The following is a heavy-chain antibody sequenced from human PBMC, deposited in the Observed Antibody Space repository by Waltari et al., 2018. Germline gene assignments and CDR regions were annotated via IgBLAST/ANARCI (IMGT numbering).Heavy chain of an antibody. CDR2: IYSGGST. Sequence: EVQLLESGGGLVQPGGSLRLSCAASGFTFSSYAMSWVRQAPGKGLEWVSVIYSGGSTYYADSVKGRFTISRDNSKNTLYLQMNSLRAEDTAVYYCATIRGSSSGSYWGQGTLVTVSS. J-gene: IGHJ4*02. V-gene: IGHV3-23*03. D-gene: IGHD6-6*01. CDR1: GFTFSSYA. CDR3: ATIRGSSSGSY.